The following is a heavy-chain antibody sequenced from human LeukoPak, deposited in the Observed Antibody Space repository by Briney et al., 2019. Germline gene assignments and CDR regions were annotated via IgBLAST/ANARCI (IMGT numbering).Heavy chain of an antibody. D-gene: IGHD5-24*01. CDR2: IYYTGST. CDR3: ARDEDGYNYGFDP. J-gene: IGHJ5*02. CDR1: GGSISSISYY. V-gene: IGHV4-39*02. Sequence: SETLSLTCTISGGSISSISYYWGWIRQPPGKGLEWIGSIYYTGSTYYNPSLKSRVTISVDTSKNQFSLKLSSVTAADTAVYYCARDEDGYNYGFDPWGQGTLVTVSS.